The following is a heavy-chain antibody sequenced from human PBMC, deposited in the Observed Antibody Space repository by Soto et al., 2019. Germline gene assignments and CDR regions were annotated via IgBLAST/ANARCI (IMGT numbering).Heavy chain of an antibody. J-gene: IGHJ4*02. V-gene: IGHV3-23*01. Sequence: GGSLRLSCAASGFTFSSYTMSWVRQAPGKGLEWVSAISGSGGSTYYADSVKGRFTISRDNSKNTLYLQMNSLRAEDTAVYYCAKDLRKLEPFGIDYWGQGTLVTVSS. CDR2: ISGSGGST. CDR1: GFTFSSYT. D-gene: IGHD1-1*01. CDR3: AKDLRKLEPFGIDY.